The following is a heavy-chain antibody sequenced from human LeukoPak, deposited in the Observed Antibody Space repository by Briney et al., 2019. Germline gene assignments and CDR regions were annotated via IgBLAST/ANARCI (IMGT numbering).Heavy chain of an antibody. CDR2: IYYSGST. D-gene: IGHD2-21*01. J-gene: IGHJ3*02. Sequence: PSETLSLTCSVSGASVNNGGFYWSWIRQPPGKGLEWIGYIYYSGSTYYNPSLKSRVTISVDTSKNQFSLKLSSVTAADTAVYYCAREGDEGAFDIWGQGTMVTVSS. CDR1: GASVNNGGFY. CDR3: AREGDEGAFDI. V-gene: IGHV4-30-4*01.